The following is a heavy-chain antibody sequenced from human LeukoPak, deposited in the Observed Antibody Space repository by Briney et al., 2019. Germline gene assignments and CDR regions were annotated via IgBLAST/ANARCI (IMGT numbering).Heavy chain of an antibody. CDR2: IYPGDSDT. CDR3: ARHEDLHGLGDY. J-gene: IGHJ4*02. V-gene: IGHV5-51*01. Sequence: GESLKISCKGSGYSFTSYWIGWVRHMPGKGLEWTGIIYPGDSDTRYSPSFQGQVAISADKSISTAYLQWSSLKASDTAMYYCARHEDLHGLGDYWGQGTLVTVSS. D-gene: IGHD3-3*01. CDR1: GYSFTSYW.